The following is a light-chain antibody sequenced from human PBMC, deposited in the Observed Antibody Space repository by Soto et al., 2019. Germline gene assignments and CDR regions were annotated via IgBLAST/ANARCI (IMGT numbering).Light chain of an antibody. CDR2: DDN. CDR1: SSNIENNY. V-gene: IGLV1-51*01. CDR3: GTWDDSLSGEVV. Sequence: QSVLTQPPSVSAAPGQTVTISCSGSSSNIENNYVSWYQQFPGTAPTLLIYDDNKRPSGIPDRFSASKSGTSATLGITGLQTGDEAHYYCGTWDDSLSGEVVFGGGTKLTVL. J-gene: IGLJ2*01.